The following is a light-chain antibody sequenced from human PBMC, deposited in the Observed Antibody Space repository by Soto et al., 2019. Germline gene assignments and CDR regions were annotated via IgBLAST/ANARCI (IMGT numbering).Light chain of an antibody. Sequence: QSALTQPASVSGSPGQSITISCTGTSSDVGGYNYVSWYQHHPGKAPKVIIYEVSNRPSGVSSRFSGSKSGNAASLTISGLKAEDEAEYFCSSYTSSSTLVFGGGTKLTVL. V-gene: IGLV2-14*01. CDR2: EVS. CDR1: SSDVGGYNY. J-gene: IGLJ3*02. CDR3: SSYTSSSTLV.